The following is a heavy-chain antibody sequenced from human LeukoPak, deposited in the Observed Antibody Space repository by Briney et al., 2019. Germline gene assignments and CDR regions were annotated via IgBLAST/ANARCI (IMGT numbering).Heavy chain of an antibody. V-gene: IGHV4-59*12. CDR2: IYYSGST. Sequence: SETLSLTCTVSGGSISSYYWSWIRQPPGKGLEWIGYIYYSGSTNYNPSLKSRVTISVDRSKNQFSLKLSSVTAADTAVYYCAIQAVAGTTGYWGQGTLVTVSS. CDR1: GGSISSYY. D-gene: IGHD6-19*01. J-gene: IGHJ4*02. CDR3: AIQAVAGTTGY.